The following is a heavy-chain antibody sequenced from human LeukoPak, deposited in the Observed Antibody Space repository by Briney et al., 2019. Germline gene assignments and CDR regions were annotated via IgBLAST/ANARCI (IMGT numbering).Heavy chain of an antibody. D-gene: IGHD3-22*01. CDR2: TKKDGSEK. CDR3: VSVDTSGYYYELSFDY. Sequence: PGGSLRLSCAASGFTFRSYWMSWVRQAPGKGLEGVANTKKDGSEKEYVDSVKGRFTISRDNANNSLYLQMNSLRVEDTAVYYCVSVDTSGYYYELSFDYWSQGPLVTVST. CDR1: GFTFRSYW. J-gene: IGHJ4*02. V-gene: IGHV3-7*01.